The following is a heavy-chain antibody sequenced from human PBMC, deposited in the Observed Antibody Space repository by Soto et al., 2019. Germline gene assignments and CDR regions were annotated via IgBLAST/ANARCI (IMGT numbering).Heavy chain of an antibody. CDR1: GGSISSYY. CDR2: IYYSGST. CDR3: ARAQVYGDYFDY. Sequence: SETLSLTCTVSGGSISSYYWSWIRQPPGKGLEWIGYIYYSGSTNYNPSLKSRVTISVDTSKNQFSLKLSSVTAADTAVYYCARAQVYGDYFDYWGQGTLVTVSS. V-gene: IGHV4-59*01. D-gene: IGHD4-17*01. J-gene: IGHJ4*02.